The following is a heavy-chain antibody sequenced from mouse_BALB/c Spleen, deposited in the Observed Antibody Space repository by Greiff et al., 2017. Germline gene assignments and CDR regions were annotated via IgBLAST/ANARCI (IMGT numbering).Heavy chain of an antibody. J-gene: IGHJ4*01. CDR2: INPRSGYT. V-gene: IGHV1-4*01. CDR1: GYTFTSYT. Sequence: QVQLKQSGAALARPGASVKLSCKASGYTFTSYTMHWVNQRPGQGLEWIGYINPRSGYTNYNQKFKDKATLTADKSSSTAYMPLSSLTSEDSAVYDCARSLYYGYDVGYAMDYWGQGTSVTVSS. D-gene: IGHD2-2*01. CDR3: ARSLYYGYDVGYAMDY.